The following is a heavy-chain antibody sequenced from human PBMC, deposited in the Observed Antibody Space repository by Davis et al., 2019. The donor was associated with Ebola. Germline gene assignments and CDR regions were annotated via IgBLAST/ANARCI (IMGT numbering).Heavy chain of an antibody. V-gene: IGHV3-23*01. D-gene: IGHD2-8*01. CDR3: ARGFLGYCTH. J-gene: IGHJ4*02. Sequence: GGSLRLSCAASGFTFSSYAMSWVRQAPGKGLEWVSAISGSGGSTYYADSVKGRFTISRDNSKNTRYLQMNSLRAEDTAVYYCARGFLGYCTHWGQGTLVTVPS. CDR1: GFTFSSYA. CDR2: ISGSGGST.